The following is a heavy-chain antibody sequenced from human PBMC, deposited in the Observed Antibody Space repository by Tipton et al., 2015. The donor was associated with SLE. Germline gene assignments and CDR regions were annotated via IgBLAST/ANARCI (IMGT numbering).Heavy chain of an antibody. D-gene: IGHD5/OR15-5a*01. V-gene: IGHV4-59*12. Sequence: TLSLTCTVSGGSFSNYYWSWIRQPPGKGLEYIAYIHYRGTTNYNASLKSRVTISLDTSNNQFSLRLSSVTAADTAVYYCAGVSRDAFEIWGQGTMVTVSS. CDR2: IHYRGTT. CDR1: GGSFSNYY. J-gene: IGHJ3*02. CDR3: AGVSRDAFEI.